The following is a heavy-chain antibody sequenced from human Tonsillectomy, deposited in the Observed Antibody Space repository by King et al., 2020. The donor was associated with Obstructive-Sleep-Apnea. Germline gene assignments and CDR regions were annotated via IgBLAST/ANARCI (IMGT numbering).Heavy chain of an antibody. D-gene: IGHD2-21*02. CDR2: IYYSGST. CDR3: ARVKGDCGGDCEAFDI. CDR1: GGSISSGDYY. J-gene: IGHJ3*02. Sequence: VQLQESGPGLVKPSQTLSLTCTVSGGSISSGDYYWSWIRQPPGKGLEWIGYIYYSGSTYYNPSLKSRVTISVDTSKNQFSLKLSSVTAADTAGYYCARVKGDCGGDCEAFDIWGQGTMVTVSS. V-gene: IGHV4-30-4*01.